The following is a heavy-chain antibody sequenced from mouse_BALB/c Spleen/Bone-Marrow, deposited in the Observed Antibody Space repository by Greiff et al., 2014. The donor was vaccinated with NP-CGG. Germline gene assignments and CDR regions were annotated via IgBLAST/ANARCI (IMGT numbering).Heavy chain of an antibody. V-gene: IGHV1-80*01. CDR3: AFGNYDFDY. D-gene: IGHD2-1*01. CDR2: IYPGDGDT. J-gene: IGHJ2*01. Sequence: QVQLQQPGAELVRPGSSVKISCKASGYAFSSYWMNWVKQRPGQGLEWIGQIYPGDGDTNYSGKIKGKATLTADESSSTAYMQLSSLTSEDSAVYFCAFGNYDFDYWGQGTTLTVSS. CDR1: GYAFSSYW.